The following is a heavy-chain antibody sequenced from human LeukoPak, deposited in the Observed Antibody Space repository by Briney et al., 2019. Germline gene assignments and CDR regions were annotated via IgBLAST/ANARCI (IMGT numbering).Heavy chain of an antibody. J-gene: IGHJ4*02. V-gene: IGHV1-8*01. Sequence: ASVKVSCKASGYTFTSYDINWVRQAPGQGLEWMGWMNPNSGNTDYAQKFQGRVTMTRNTSISTAYMELSSLRSEDMAVYYCARGSVLTGLFDYWGQGTLVTVSS. CDR1: GYTFTSYD. CDR2: MNPNSGNT. D-gene: IGHD3-9*01. CDR3: ARGSVLTGLFDY.